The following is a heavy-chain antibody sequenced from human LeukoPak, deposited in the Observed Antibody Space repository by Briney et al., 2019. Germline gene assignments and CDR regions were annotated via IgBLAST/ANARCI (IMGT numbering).Heavy chain of an antibody. CDR1: GFTFSNYG. CDR3: AKGQVRGVIEGDY. V-gene: IGHV3-23*01. CDR2: ISGSGGYT. Sequence: GSLRLSCAASGFTFSNYGMSWVRQAPGKGLEWVSAISGSGGYTYYADSVKGRFTISRDNSKNPLYLQMNSLRAEDTAVYYCAKGQVRGVIEGDYWGQGTLVTVSS. D-gene: IGHD3-10*01. J-gene: IGHJ4*02.